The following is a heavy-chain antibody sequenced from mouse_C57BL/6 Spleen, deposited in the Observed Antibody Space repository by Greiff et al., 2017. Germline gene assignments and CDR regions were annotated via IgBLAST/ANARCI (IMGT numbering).Heavy chain of an antibody. D-gene: IGHD2-4*01. CDR3: ARDYDESYYARDD. Sequence: VQLQQSGAELARPGASVKLSCKASGYTFTSYGISWVKQRTGQGLEWIGEIYPRSGNTYYNEKFKGKATLTADKASSTAYMELRSLTSEDSAVYGWARDYDESYYARDDWGQGTSVTVSS. CDR2: IYPRSGNT. J-gene: IGHJ4*01. CDR1: GYTFTSYG. V-gene: IGHV1-81*01.